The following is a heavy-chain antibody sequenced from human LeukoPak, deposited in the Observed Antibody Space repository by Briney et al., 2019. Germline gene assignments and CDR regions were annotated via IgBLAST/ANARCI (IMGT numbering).Heavy chain of an antibody. CDR2: INHSGST. CDR3: ARHRPYSSGWSTLSYYFDY. CDR1: GGSFSGYY. V-gene: IGHV4-34*01. J-gene: IGHJ4*02. D-gene: IGHD6-19*01. Sequence: SETLSLTCAVYGGSFSGYYWSWIRQPPGKGLEWIGEINHSGSTNYNPSLKSRVTISVDTSKNQFSLKLSSVTAADTAVYYCARHRPYSSGWSTLSYYFDYWGQGTLVTVSS.